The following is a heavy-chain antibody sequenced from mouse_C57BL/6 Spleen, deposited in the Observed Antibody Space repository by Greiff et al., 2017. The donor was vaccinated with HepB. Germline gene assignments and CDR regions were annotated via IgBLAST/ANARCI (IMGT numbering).Heavy chain of an antibody. Sequence: QVQLQQPGTELVKPGASVKLSCKASGYTFTSYWMHWVNQRPGQGLEWIGNINPSNGGTNYNEKFKSKATLTVDKSSSTAYMQLSSLTSEDSAVYYCARGGLNWDGGAWFAYWGQGTLVTVSA. D-gene: IGHD4-1*01. CDR2: INPSNGGT. CDR3: ARGGLNWDGGAWFAY. CDR1: GYTFTSYW. J-gene: IGHJ3*01. V-gene: IGHV1-53*01.